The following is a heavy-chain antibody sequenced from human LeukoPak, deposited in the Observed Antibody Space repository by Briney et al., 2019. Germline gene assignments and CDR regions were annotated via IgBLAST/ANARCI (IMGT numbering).Heavy chain of an antibody. J-gene: IGHJ4*02. Sequence: PSETLSLTCTVSGGSISSYYWSWIRQPPGKGLEWIGSIYYSGSTYYNPSLKSRVTISVDTSKNQFSLKLNSVTATDTAVYYCARHYGPWGQGTLVTVSS. D-gene: IGHD3-10*01. V-gene: IGHV4-59*08. CDR2: IYYSGST. CDR1: GGSISSYY. CDR3: ARHYGP.